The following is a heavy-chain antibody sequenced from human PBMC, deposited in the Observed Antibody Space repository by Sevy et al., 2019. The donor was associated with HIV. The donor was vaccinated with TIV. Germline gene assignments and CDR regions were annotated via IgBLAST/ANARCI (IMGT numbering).Heavy chain of an antibody. V-gene: IGHV1-24*01. CDR3: ATQSWGIVVVPAAIVPGAFDI. D-gene: IGHD2-2*02. J-gene: IGHJ3*02. CDR1: GYTLTELS. CDR2: FDPEDGET. Sequence: ASVKVSCKVSGYTLTELSMHWVRQAPGKGLEWMGGFDPEDGETIYAQKFQGRVTMTEDTSTDTAYMELSSLGSEDTAVHYCATQSWGIVVVPAAIVPGAFDIWGQGTMVTVSS.